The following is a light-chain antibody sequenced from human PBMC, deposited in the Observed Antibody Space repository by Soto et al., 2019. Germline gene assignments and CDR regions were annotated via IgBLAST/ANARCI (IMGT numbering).Light chain of an antibody. CDR1: SSDVGGYNY. J-gene: IGLJ2*01. Sequence: QYVLTQPASVSGSPGQSITISCTGTSSDVGGYNYVSWYQQHPGKAPKLMIYDVSNRPSGVSNRFSGSKSGNTDSLTISGLQAEDEADYYCSSYTSSSTLVVFGGGTKLTVL. CDR2: DVS. CDR3: SSYTSSSTLVV. V-gene: IGLV2-14*01.